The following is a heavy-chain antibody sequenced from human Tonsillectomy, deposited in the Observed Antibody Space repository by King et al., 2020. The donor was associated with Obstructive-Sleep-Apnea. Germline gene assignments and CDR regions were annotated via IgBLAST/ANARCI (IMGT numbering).Heavy chain of an antibody. D-gene: IGHD6-13*01. CDR2: INPNSGGT. J-gene: IGHJ4*02. CDR1: GYTFTGYY. V-gene: IGHV1-2*02. CDR3: ARGNLISAAGIRWANY. Sequence: VQLVESGAEVKKPGASVKVSCKASGYTFTGYYMHWVRQAPGQGLEWMGWINPNSGGTNYAQKFQGRVTMTRDTSISTAYMELSRLRSDDTAVYYCARGNLISAAGIRWANYWGQGTLVTVSS.